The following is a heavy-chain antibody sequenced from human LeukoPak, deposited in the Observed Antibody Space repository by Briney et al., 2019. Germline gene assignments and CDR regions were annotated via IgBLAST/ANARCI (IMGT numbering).Heavy chain of an antibody. CDR2: IFYSGST. CDR3: ARAGNYYDSSGYYSFYFDY. D-gene: IGHD3-22*01. J-gene: IGHJ4*02. Sequence: ETLXLXXTVSGGSISSYYWSWIRQPPGKGLEWIGYIFYSGSTNYNPSLKSRVTISVDTSKNQFSLKLSSVTAADTAVYYCARAGNYYDSSGYYSFYFDYWGQGTLVTVSS. V-gene: IGHV4-59*12. CDR1: GGSISSYY.